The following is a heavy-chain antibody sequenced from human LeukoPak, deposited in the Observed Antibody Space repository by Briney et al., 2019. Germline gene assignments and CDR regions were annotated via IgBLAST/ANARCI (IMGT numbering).Heavy chain of an antibody. CDR1: GYTFTSYD. CDR2: MNPNSGNT. D-gene: IGHD6-19*01. CDR3: ARSSSGWYTLGKKPIDY. Sequence: GASVKVSCKASGYTFTSYDINWVRQATGQGLEWMGWMNPNSGNTGYAQKFQGRVTITRNTSISTAYMELSSLRSEDTAVYYCARSSSGWYTLGKKPIDYWGQGTLVTVSS. V-gene: IGHV1-8*03. J-gene: IGHJ4*02.